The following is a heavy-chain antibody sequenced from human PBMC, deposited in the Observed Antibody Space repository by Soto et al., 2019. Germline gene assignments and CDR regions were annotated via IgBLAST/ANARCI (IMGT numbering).Heavy chain of an antibody. CDR3: ASLSATVDY. D-gene: IGHD1-26*01. CDR2: INNDATIT. Sequence: GGSLRLSCEASVINFGGYWMHLIRQVPGKGLQCLSEINNDATITNYADSLKGRFTISRYNDKNTLFLNMSSLRVDDTAVYYCASLSATVDYWGQGTLVTVSS. V-gene: IGHV3-74*01. CDR1: VINFGGYW. J-gene: IGHJ4*02.